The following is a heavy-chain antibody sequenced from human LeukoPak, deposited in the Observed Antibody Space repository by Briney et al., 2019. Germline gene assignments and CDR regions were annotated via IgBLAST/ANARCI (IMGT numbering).Heavy chain of an antibody. CDR3: AKDQGDSGISNFDY. V-gene: IGHV3-23*01. J-gene: IGHJ4*02. Sequence: GGSLRLSCAASGFTFTTYALSWVRQAPGKGLEWVSAISGSGGSTYYADSVKGRFTISRDNSKNTLYLQMNSLRAEDTAVYYCAKDQGDSGISNFDYWGQGTLVTVSS. CDR1: GFTFTTYA. D-gene: IGHD3-10*01. CDR2: ISGSGGST.